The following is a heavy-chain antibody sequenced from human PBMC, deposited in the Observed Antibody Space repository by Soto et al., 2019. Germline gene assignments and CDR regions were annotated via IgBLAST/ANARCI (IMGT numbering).Heavy chain of an antibody. D-gene: IGHD6-19*01. CDR2: ISGSGGST. CDR3: GKGSRGWYARFDY. V-gene: IGHV3-23*01. Sequence: EVQLLESGGGLVQPGGSLRLSCAASGFTFSSYAMSWVRQAPGKGLEWVSAISGSGGSTYYADSVKGRFTISRDNSKNTLYLHMNSLRSEHTAVYYCGKGSRGWYARFDYWGQGALGNVSS. CDR1: GFTFSSYA. J-gene: IGHJ4*02.